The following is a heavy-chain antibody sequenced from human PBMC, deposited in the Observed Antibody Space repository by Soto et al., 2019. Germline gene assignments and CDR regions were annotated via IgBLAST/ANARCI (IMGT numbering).Heavy chain of an antibody. J-gene: IGHJ4*02. V-gene: IGHV3-33*01. D-gene: IGHD1-26*01. CDR3: ARDISPPPSGSTDY. CDR2: IWYDGSNK. Sequence: GGSLRLSCAASGFTFSSYGMHWVRQAPGKGLEWVAVIWYDGSNKYYADSVKGRFTISRDNSKNTLYLQMNSLRAEDTAVYYCARDISPPPSGSTDYWGQGTLVTVSS. CDR1: GFTFSSYG.